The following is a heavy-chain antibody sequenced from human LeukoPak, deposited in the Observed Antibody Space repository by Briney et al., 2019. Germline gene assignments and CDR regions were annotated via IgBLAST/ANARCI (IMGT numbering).Heavy chain of an antibody. Sequence: PGRSLRLSCAASGFTFRNYDMHWVRQAPGKGLEWVSYISSSSSTIYYADSVKGRFTISRDNAKNSLYLQMNSLRAEDTAVYYCARDFGYSSGWGQGTLVTVSS. CDR2: ISSSSSTI. J-gene: IGHJ4*02. V-gene: IGHV3-48*04. CDR1: GFTFRNYD. CDR3: ARDFGYSSG. D-gene: IGHD6-19*01.